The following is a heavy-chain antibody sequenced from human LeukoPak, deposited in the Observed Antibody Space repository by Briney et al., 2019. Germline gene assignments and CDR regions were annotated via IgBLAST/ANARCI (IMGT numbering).Heavy chain of an antibody. J-gene: IGHJ5*02. CDR1: GGSISSSSYY. D-gene: IGHD3-3*01. CDR3: ARPLTIFGFDP. CDR2: IYYSGST. Sequence: SETLSLTCTVSGGSISSSSYYWGWIRQPPGKGLEWIGSIYYSGSTYYNPSLKSRVTISVDTSKNQFSLKLSSVTAADTAVYYCARPLTIFGFDPWGQGTLVTVSS. V-gene: IGHV4-39*01.